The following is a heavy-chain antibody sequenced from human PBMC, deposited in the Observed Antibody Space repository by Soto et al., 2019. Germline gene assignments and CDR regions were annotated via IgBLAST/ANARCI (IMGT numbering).Heavy chain of an antibody. CDR2: FDPEDGET. CDR1: GYTLTELS. CDR3: ATLSSDFDWLIRPFDP. V-gene: IGHV1-24*01. J-gene: IGHJ5*02. Sequence: ASVKVSCKVSGYTLTELSMHWVRQAPGEGLEWMGGFDPEDGETIYAQKFQGRVTMTEDTSTDTAYMELSSLRSEDTAVYYCATLSSDFDWLIRPFDPWGQGTLVTVS. D-gene: IGHD3-9*01.